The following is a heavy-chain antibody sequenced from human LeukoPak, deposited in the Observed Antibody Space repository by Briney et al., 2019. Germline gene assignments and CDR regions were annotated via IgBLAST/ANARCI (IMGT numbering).Heavy chain of an antibody. CDR1: GFTFSSYA. CDR2: ISYDGSNK. J-gene: IGHJ4*02. V-gene: IGHV3-30*04. D-gene: IGHD3-10*01. Sequence: GGSLRLSCAASGFTFSSYAMHWVRQAPGKGLEWVAVISYDGSNKYYADSVKGRFTISRDNSKNTLYLQMNSLRAEDTAVYYCMVNLYGSGSGYWGQGTLVTVSS. CDR3: MVNLYGSGSGY.